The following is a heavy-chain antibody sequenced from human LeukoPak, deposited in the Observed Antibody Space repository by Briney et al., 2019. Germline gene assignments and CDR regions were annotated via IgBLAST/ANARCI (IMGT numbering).Heavy chain of an antibody. Sequence: ASVKVSCKASGYTFTSYGISWVRQAPGQGLEWMGWLSAYNGNTNYAQKLQGRVTMTTDTSTSTAYMELRSLRSEDTAVYYCASYCSGGSCYGEGFDYWGQGTLVTVSS. V-gene: IGHV1-18*01. CDR1: GYTFTSYG. CDR3: ASYCSGGSCYGEGFDY. J-gene: IGHJ4*02. D-gene: IGHD2-15*01. CDR2: LSAYNGNT.